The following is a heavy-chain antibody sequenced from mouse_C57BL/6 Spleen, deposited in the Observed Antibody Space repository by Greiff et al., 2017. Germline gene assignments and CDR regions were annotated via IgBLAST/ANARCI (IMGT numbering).Heavy chain of an antibody. J-gene: IGHJ4*01. CDR1: GFTFSDYG. CDR3: ARTETGAMDY. CDR2: ISSGSSTI. Sequence: EVKRVESGGGLVKPGGSLKLSCAASGFTFSDYGMHWVRQAPEKGLEWVAYISSGSSTIYYADTVKGRFTISRDNAKNTLFLQMTRLGAEDTAMYDRARTETGAMDYWGQGTSVTVSS. V-gene: IGHV5-17*01.